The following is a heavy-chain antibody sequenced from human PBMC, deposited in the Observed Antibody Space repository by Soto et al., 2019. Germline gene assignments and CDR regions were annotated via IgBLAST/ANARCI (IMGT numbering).Heavy chain of an antibody. CDR2: ISWNSGSI. Sequence: GGSLRLSCAASGFTFDDYAMHWVRQAPGKGLEWVSGISWNSGSIGYADSVKGRFTISRDNAKNSLYLQMNSLRAEDTALYYCAKDPSRRPEAFDIWGQGTIVTGSS. CDR3: AKDPSRRPEAFDI. J-gene: IGHJ3*02. CDR1: GFTFDDYA. V-gene: IGHV3-9*01.